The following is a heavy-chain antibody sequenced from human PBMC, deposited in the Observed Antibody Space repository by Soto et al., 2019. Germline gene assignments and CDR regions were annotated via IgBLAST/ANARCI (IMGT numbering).Heavy chain of an antibody. V-gene: IGHV4-30-4*01. D-gene: IGHD4-17*01. CDR2: IYHSGSS. CDR1: GGSLSSGTYY. CDR3: ARDLLDTTVDYYFDS. J-gene: IGHJ4*02. Sequence: SETLSLTCTVSGGSLSSGTYYWSWIRQPPGKGLEWIGYIYHSGSSQSNPSLKSRVTISIDTSKNQFTLEPRSVTAADTAVYYCARDLLDTTVDYYFDSWGPGRLVTVSS.